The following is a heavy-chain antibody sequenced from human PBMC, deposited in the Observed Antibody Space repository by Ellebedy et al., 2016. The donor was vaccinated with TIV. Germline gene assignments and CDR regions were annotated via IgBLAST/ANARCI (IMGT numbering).Heavy chain of an antibody. D-gene: IGHD2-2*01. V-gene: IGHV1-18*04. J-gene: IGHJ6*02. CDR2: ISGYNGNT. CDR3: ARDLSVGTRSYYFGMDV. CDR1: GYTFTSYG. Sequence: AASVKVSCKASGYTFTSYGISWVRQAPGQGLEWMGWISGYNGNTNYAQKLQGRVTMTTDTSTSTAYMERRNLRSDDTAVYYCARDLSVGTRSYYFGMDVWGQGTTVTVSS.